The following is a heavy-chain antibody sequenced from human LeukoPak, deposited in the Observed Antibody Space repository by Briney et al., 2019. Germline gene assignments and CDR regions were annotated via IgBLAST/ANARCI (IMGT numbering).Heavy chain of an antibody. CDR1: GYTFTGYY. J-gene: IGHJ5*02. CDR3: ARELGYCSSTSRRPFDP. D-gene: IGHD2-2*01. Sequence: ASVKVSCKASGYTFTGYYMHWVRQAPGQGLEWMGRINPNSGGTNYAQKFQGRVTMTRDTSISTAYMELSRLRSVDTAVYYCARELGYCSSTSRRPFDPWGQGTLVTVSS. V-gene: IGHV1-2*06. CDR2: INPNSGGT.